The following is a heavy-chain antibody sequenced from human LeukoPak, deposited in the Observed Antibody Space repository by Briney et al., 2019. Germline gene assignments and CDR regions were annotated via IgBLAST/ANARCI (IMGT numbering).Heavy chain of an antibody. CDR3: ARDRDGVNWFDP. V-gene: IGHV3-21*01. J-gene: IGHJ5*02. D-gene: IGHD3-10*01. Sequence: GGSLTLSCEASGFTFSSYSMNWVRQAPGRGLEWVSSISSSSSYIYYADSVKGRFTISRDNAKNSLYLQMNSLRAEDTAVYYCARDRDGVNWFDPWGQGTLVTVSS. CDR2: ISSSSSYI. CDR1: GFTFSSYS.